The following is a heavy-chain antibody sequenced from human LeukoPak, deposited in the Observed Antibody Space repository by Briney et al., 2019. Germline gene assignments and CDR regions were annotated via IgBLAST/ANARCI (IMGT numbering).Heavy chain of an antibody. CDR3: AREILGGFNPGAY. CDR1: LDSTTSNF. D-gene: IGHD1-14*01. Sequence: SETLSLTCTVSLDSTTSNFWSWVRQPPGKGLGWIVEIHRSGSPNYNPSLQSRVTISMDRSRNQIALELCSVTAADTAVYYCAREILGGFNPGAYWGQGTLVTVSS. CDR2: IHRSGSP. V-gene: IGHV4-59*01. J-gene: IGHJ4*02.